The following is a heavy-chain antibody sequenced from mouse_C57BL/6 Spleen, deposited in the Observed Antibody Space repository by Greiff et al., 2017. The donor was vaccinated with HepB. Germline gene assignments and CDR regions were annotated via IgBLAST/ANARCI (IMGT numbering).Heavy chain of an antibody. CDR2: ISYDGSN. CDR3: ARDGSSYDWFAY. V-gene: IGHV3-6*01. CDR1: GYSITSGYY. Sequence: EVKLQESGPGLVKPSQSLSLTCSVTGYSITSGYYWNWMRQFPGNKLEWMGYISYDGSNNYNPSLKNRISITRDTSKNQFFLKLNSVTTEDTATYYCARDGSSYDWFAYWGQGTLVTVSA. J-gene: IGHJ3*01. D-gene: IGHD1-1*01.